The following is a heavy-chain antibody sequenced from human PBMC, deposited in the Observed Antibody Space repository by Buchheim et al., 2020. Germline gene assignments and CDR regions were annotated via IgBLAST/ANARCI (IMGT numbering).Heavy chain of an antibody. J-gene: IGHJ4*02. Sequence: EVLLVESGGGLVQPGGSLSLSCAASGFTFSRFWMSWVRQAPGKGPEWVAVIYSGGTTYYADSVKGRFSISRDNSKNTVYLQMNSLRAEDTAMYYCARDRGTYYDFWSGYSTWGQGTL. CDR1: GFTFSRFW. D-gene: IGHD3-3*01. CDR2: IYSGGTT. CDR3: ARDRGTYYDFWSGYST. V-gene: IGHV3-53*01.